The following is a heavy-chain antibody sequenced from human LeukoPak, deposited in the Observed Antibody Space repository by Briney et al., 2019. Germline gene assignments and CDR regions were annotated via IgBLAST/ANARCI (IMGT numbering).Heavy chain of an antibody. J-gene: IGHJ4*02. Sequence: GESLKISCKGSGYSFATYWIGWVRQMPGKGLDWMGIIYPGDSDTRYSPSFQGQVTISADKSISTAYPQWSSLKASDTAMYYCARIESYYYDSSGYYFDYWGQGTLVTVSS. V-gene: IGHV5-51*01. CDR1: GYSFATYW. CDR3: ARIESYYYDSSGYYFDY. D-gene: IGHD3-22*01. CDR2: IYPGDSDT.